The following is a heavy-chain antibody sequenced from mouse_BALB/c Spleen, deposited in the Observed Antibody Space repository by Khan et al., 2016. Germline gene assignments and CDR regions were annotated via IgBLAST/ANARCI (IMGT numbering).Heavy chain of an antibody. CDR2: ILPGSGNS. CDR3: ARAWYSMDY. V-gene: IGHV1-9*01. J-gene: IGHJ4*01. CDR1: GYTFSNYW. Sequence: QVQLKQSGAELMKPGASVKISCKATGYTFSNYWIEWVKQRPGHGLEWIGDILPGSGNSNYNENLKGKATFTADTSSNTAYMQLSSLTSEDSAVYYCARAWYSMDYWGQGTSVPSPQ.